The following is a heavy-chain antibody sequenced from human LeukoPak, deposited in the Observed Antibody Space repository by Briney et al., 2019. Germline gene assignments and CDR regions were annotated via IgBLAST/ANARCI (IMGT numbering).Heavy chain of an antibody. D-gene: IGHD2-2*01. CDR3: ARTPQEEGSIVVVPAAFYMDV. CDR1: GGSISSSSYY. J-gene: IGHJ6*03. Sequence: PSETLSLTCTVSGGSISSSSYYWGWIRQPPGKGLEWIGSIYYSGSTYYNPSLKSRVTISVGTSKNQFSLKLSSVTAADTAVYYCARTPQEEGSIVVVPAAFYMDVWGKGTTVTVSS. CDR2: IYYSGST. V-gene: IGHV4-39*01.